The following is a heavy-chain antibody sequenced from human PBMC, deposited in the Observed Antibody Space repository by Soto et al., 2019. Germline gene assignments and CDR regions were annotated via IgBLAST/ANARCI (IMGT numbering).Heavy chain of an antibody. CDR3: ARGAVAGISLSAFDI. CDR1: GFTFSSYG. D-gene: IGHD6-19*01. Sequence: GGSLRLSCAASGFTFSSYGMHWVRQAPGKGLEWVAVIWYDGSNKYYADSVKGRFTISRDNSKNTLYLQMNSLRAEDTAVYYCARGAVAGISLSAFDIWGQGTMVTVSS. CDR2: IWYDGSNK. J-gene: IGHJ3*02. V-gene: IGHV3-33*01.